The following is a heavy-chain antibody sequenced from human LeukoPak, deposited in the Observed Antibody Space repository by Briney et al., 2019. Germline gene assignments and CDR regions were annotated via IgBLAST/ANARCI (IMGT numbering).Heavy chain of an antibody. Sequence: PGGSLRLSCAASGFTFSSYAMHWVRQAPGKGLEWVAVISYDGSKKYYADSVKGRFTISRDNSKNTLYLQMNSLRAEDTAVYYCARDGDSWGQGTLVTVSS. CDR2: ISYDGSKK. J-gene: IGHJ5*02. D-gene: IGHD3-3*01. V-gene: IGHV3-30-3*01. CDR3: ARDGDS. CDR1: GFTFSSYA.